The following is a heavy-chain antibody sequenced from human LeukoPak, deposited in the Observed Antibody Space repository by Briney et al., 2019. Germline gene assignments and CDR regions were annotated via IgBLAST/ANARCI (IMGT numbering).Heavy chain of an antibody. D-gene: IGHD3-22*01. V-gene: IGHV3-23*01. CDR3: AKDSRLWGYYDGSGGFDY. CDR2: ISGSGGST. Sequence: GGSLRLSCAASGFTFSSYAMSWVRQAPGKGLEWVSAISGSGGSTYYADSVKGRFTISRDNSKNTLYLQMNSLRAEDTAVYYCAKDSRLWGYYDGSGGFDYWGQGTLVTVSS. J-gene: IGHJ4*02. CDR1: GFTFSSYA.